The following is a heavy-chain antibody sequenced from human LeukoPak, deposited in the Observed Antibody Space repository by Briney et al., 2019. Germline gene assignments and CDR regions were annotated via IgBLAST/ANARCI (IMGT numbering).Heavy chain of an antibody. J-gene: IGHJ4*02. V-gene: IGHV3-11*04. D-gene: IGHD2-21*02. CDR2: ISSSGSTI. CDR1: GFTFSDYY. Sequence: PGGSLRLSCAASGFTFSDYYMSWIRQAPGKGLEWVSYISSSGSTIYYADSVKGRFTISRDNAKNSLYLQMNSLRAEDTAVYYCAKIAAANCGGDCYSRAYYFDYWGQGTLVTVSS. CDR3: AKIAAANCGGDCYSRAYYFDY.